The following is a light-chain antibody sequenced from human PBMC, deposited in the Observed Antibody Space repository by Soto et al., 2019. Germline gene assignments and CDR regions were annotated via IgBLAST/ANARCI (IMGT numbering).Light chain of an antibody. Sequence: DIVMTQSPLSLPVTSGEPASISCRSSQSLLHSNGYNFLDWYLQKPGQSPQLLIYLGSYRASGVPDRFSGSGSGTDFTLKISRVEAEDVGVYYCMEALQTPLTFGQGTKLEIK. CDR1: QSLLHSNGYNF. J-gene: IGKJ2*01. CDR2: LGS. V-gene: IGKV2-28*01. CDR3: MEALQTPLT.